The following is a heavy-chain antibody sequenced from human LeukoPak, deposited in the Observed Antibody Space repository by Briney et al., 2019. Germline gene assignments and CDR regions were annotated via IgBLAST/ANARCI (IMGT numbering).Heavy chain of an antibody. CDR1: GFTFSSYG. CDR2: ISYDGSNK. D-gene: IGHD2-2*01. CDR3: AKDIVVVPAATEYYGMDV. Sequence: GGSLRLSCAASGFTFSSYGMHWVRQAPGKGLEWVAVISYDGSNKYYADSVKGRFTISRDNSKNTMYLQMNSLRAEDTAVYYCAKDIVVVPAATEYYGMDVWGQGTTVTVSS. V-gene: IGHV3-30*18. J-gene: IGHJ6*02.